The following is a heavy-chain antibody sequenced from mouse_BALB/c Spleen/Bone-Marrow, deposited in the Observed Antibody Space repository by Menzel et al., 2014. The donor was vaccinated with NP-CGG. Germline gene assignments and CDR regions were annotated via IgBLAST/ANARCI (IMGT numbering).Heavy chain of an antibody. CDR1: GFSLSTYGIG. Sequence: KESGPGILQPSQTLSLPCSFSGFSLSTYGIGVGWIRQPSGKGLEWLAHIWWNGNKYYNTALKSRLPISKDTSNNQVFLKIASVDTADTATYYCARIATVVAKGYWYFDVWGAGTTVTVSS. CDR3: ARIATVVAKGYWYFDV. D-gene: IGHD1-1*01. J-gene: IGHJ1*01. V-gene: IGHV8-11*01. CDR2: IWWNGNK.